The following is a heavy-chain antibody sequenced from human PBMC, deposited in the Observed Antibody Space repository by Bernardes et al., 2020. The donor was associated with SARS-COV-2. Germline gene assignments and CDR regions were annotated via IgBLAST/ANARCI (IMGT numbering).Heavy chain of an antibody. CDR1: GGTFSSYA. J-gene: IGHJ6*02. CDR2: IIPIFGTA. CDR3: ARESRSWYSLGRFMGYGMDV. D-gene: IGHD6-13*01. Sequence: SVKVSCKASGGTFSSYAISWVRQAPGQGLEWMGRIIPIFGTANYAQKFQGRVTITADESTSTAYMELSSLRSEDTAVYYCARESRSWYSLGRFMGYGMDVWGQGTTVTVSS. V-gene: IGHV1-69*13.